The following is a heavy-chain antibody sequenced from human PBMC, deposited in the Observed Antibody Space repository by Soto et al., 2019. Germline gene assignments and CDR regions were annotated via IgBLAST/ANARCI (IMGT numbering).Heavy chain of an antibody. CDR2: THHSGRT. V-gene: IGHV4-39*07. J-gene: IGHJ4*02. D-gene: IGHD4-17*01. CDR1: GGSVNTSSYY. Sequence: SETLSLTCTVSGGSVNTSSYYWGWIRQPPGKGLEWIGETHHSGRTNYNPSLKSRVTISVDKSKNHFSLKLSSVTAADTAVYYCARSEATVLDYWGQGTLVTVSS. CDR3: ARSEATVLDY.